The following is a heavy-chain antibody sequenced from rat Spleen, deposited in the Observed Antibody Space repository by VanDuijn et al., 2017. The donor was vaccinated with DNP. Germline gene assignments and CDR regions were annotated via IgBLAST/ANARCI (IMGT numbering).Heavy chain of an antibody. CDR2: ISASGDST. CDR1: GFTFSNYG. Sequence: EVQLVESGGGLVQPGRSLKLSCAASGFTFSNYGMAWVRQAPTKGLEWVASISASGDSTYFRDSVKGRFTISRDNAKSTLYLQMDSLRSEDTATYYCARDYGGSFDYWGQGVMVTVSS. V-gene: IGHV5S23*01. J-gene: IGHJ2*01. CDR3: ARDYGGSFDY. D-gene: IGHD1-11*01.